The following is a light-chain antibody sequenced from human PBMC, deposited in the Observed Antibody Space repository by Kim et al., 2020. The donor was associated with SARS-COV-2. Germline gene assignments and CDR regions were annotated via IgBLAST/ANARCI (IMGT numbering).Light chain of an antibody. Sequence: SASVGDRVTSTCRASQSISSWLAWYQQKPGKAPTLLIHDVSTLESGVPSRFSGSGSGTEFTLIISSLQPDDFATYYCQQYDTCWTFGQGTKVDIK. CDR2: DVS. CDR3: QQYDTCWT. CDR1: QSISSW. V-gene: IGKV1-5*01. J-gene: IGKJ1*01.